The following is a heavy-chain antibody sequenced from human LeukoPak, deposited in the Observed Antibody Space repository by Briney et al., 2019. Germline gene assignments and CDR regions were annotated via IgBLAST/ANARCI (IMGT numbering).Heavy chain of an antibody. Sequence: GASVKVSCKASGYTFTGYYMHWVRQAPGQGLEWMGWINPNSGGTNYAQKFQGRVTMTRDTSISTAYMELSRLRSDDTAVYYCARGGVLGYCSSTSCADFDYWGQGTPVTVSS. J-gene: IGHJ4*02. V-gene: IGHV1-2*02. D-gene: IGHD2-2*01. CDR3: ARGGVLGYCSSTSCADFDY. CDR1: GYTFTGYY. CDR2: INPNSGGT.